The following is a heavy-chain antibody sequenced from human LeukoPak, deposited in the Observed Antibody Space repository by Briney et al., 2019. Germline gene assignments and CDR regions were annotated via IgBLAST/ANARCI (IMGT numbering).Heavy chain of an antibody. CDR2: IKGKTKGGTT. V-gene: IGHV3-15*01. J-gene: IGHJ4*02. CDR3: STMSAIFGVAIPDY. D-gene: IGHD3-3*01. CDR1: GFVFSDAC. Sequence: PGGSLRLSCAVSGFVFSDACRSWGCQAPGKRREWVCGIKGKTKGGTTDYAAPVKGSFSISRDDSKNTLFLQMYSPRTQHTGVYYTSTMSAIFGVAIPDYWGQGTLVSVSP.